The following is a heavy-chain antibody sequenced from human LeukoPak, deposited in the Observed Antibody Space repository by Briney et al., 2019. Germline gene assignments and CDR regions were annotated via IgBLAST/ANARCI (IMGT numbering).Heavy chain of an antibody. Sequence: ASEKVSCKASGYTFTSYAMHWVRQAPGQRLEWMGWIDAGNGNTKYSQKFQGRVTITADKSTSTAYMELSSLRSEDTAVYYCARGLKASSDTYYYGSGSYLWGQGTLVTVSS. V-gene: IGHV1-3*01. CDR1: GYTFTSYA. CDR3: ARGLKASSDTYYYGSGSYL. CDR2: IDAGNGNT. D-gene: IGHD3-10*01. J-gene: IGHJ4*02.